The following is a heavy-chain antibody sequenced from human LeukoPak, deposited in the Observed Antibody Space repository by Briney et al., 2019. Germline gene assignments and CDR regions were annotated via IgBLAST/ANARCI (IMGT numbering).Heavy chain of an antibody. Sequence: PGRSLRLSCAASGFTFSSYGMHWVRQAPGKGLEWVAVISYDGSNKYYADSVKGRFTISRDNSKNTLYLQMNSLRAEDTAVYYCAKEGPPNYYGSGSYRYYYYYGMDVWGQGTTVTVSS. CDR1: GFTFSSYG. CDR3: AKEGPPNYYGSGSYRYYYYYGMDV. D-gene: IGHD3-10*01. CDR2: ISYDGSNK. V-gene: IGHV3-30*18. J-gene: IGHJ6*02.